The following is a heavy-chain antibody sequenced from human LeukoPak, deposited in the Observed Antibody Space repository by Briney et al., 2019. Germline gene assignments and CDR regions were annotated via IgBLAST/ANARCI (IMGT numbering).Heavy chain of an antibody. CDR1: GFTFSSYD. CDR3: ARVSGSYPAWYFDY. D-gene: IGHD1-26*01. J-gene: IGHJ4*02. Sequence: GGSLRLSCAASGFTFSSYDMHWVRQATGKGLEWVSPFTTVGDTYFPASVRGRFTISCENAKNSLSLQMCSLRAGDTAVYYCARVSGSYPAWYFDYWGQGTLVTVSS. CDR2: FTTVGDT. V-gene: IGHV3-13*04.